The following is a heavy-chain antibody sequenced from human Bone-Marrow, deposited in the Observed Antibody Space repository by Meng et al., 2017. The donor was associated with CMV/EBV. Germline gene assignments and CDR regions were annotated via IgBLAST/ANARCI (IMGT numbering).Heavy chain of an antibody. CDR1: GYTFTGYY. CDR3: ARGGYGSSWPSRGYYYGMDV. J-gene: IGHJ6*02. CDR2: MNPNSGNT. Sequence: ASVKVSCKASGYTFTGYYMHWVRQATGQGLEWMGWMNPNSGNTGYAQKFQGRVTMTRNTSISTAYMELSSLRSEDTAVYYCARGGYGSSWPSRGYYYGMDVWGQGTTVTVSS. D-gene: IGHD6-13*01. V-gene: IGHV1-8*02.